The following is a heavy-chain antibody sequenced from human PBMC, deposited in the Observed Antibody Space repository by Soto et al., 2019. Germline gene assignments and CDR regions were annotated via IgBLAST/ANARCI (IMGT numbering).Heavy chain of an antibody. J-gene: IGHJ4*02. D-gene: IGHD4-17*01. V-gene: IGHV1-8*01. CDR3: AMTLYGDNVGY. CDR2: MNPNSCNT. CDR1: GYTFTSYD. Sequence: QVQLVQSEAEVTKPGASVQVSCKASGYTFTSYDINLVRQATGQGLEWMGWMNPNSCNTGYAQKFQGRVTMTRNTSISTAYMELSSLRSEYTAVYYCAMTLYGDNVGYWGQGTLVTVSS.